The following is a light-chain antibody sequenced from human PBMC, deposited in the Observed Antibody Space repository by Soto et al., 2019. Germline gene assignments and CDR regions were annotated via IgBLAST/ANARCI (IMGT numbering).Light chain of an antibody. CDR3: QESFSSLHT. V-gene: IGKV1-39*01. Sequence: DIQMTQSPSSLSASVGDRVTITCRASQSISSYLNWYQQIPGKAPKLLIYAASSLLSGVPSRFSGSGSGTDFTLTISSLQPEDFATYYCQESFSSLHTLGQGTKVQIK. CDR2: AAS. J-gene: IGKJ2*01. CDR1: QSISSY.